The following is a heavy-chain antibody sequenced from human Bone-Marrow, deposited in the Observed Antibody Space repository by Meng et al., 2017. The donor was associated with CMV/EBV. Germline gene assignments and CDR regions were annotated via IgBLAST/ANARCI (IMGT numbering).Heavy chain of an antibody. CDR3: ARQGTSYPRWFEP. CDR2: IYYSGST. V-gene: IGHV4-59*01. D-gene: IGHD2-2*01. J-gene: IGHJ5*02. Sequence: SETLSLTCTVSGGSISSYYWSWIRQPPGKGLEWIGYIYYSGSTNYNPSLKSRVTISVDTSKNQFSLKLSSVTAADTAVYYCARQGTSYPRWFEPWGQGTLVTVSS. CDR1: GGSISSYY.